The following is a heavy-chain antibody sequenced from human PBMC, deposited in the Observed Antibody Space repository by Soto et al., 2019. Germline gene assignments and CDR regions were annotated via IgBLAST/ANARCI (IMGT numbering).Heavy chain of an antibody. CDR3: ARGVAYCGGDCYHDAFDI. J-gene: IGHJ3*02. D-gene: IGHD2-21*02. CDR2: IWYDGSNK. Sequence: QVQLVESGGGVVQPGRSLRLSCAASGFTFSSYGMHWVRQAPGKGLEWVAVIWYDGSNKYYADSVKGRFTISRDNSKNTLYLQMNSLRAENTAVYYCARGVAYCGGDCYHDAFDIWGQGTMGTVSS. V-gene: IGHV3-33*01. CDR1: GFTFSSYG.